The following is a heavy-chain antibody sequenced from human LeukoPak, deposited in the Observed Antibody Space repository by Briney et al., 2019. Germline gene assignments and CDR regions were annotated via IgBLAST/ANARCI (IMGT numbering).Heavy chain of an antibody. D-gene: IGHD3-10*01. Sequence: GGSLRLSCAASGFTFSSYAMHWVRQAPGKGLEWVAVISYDGSNKYYADSVKGRFTISGDNSKNTLYLQMNSLRAEDTAVYYCARDHELYGSGSYFDYWGQGTLVTVSS. V-gene: IGHV3-30*04. CDR2: ISYDGSNK. CDR1: GFTFSSYA. CDR3: ARDHELYGSGSYFDY. J-gene: IGHJ4*02.